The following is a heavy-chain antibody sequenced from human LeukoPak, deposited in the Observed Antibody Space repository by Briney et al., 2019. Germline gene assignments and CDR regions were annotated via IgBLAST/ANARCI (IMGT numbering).Heavy chain of an antibody. D-gene: IGHD1-7*01. CDR2: IYYSGST. Sequence: SETLSLTCTVSGGSISSYYWSWIRQPPGKGLEWIGYIYYSGSTNYNPSLKSRVTISVDTSKNQFSLKLSSVTAADTAVYYCARHAKTGTKGYYYCYGMDVWGQGTTVTVSS. J-gene: IGHJ6*02. V-gene: IGHV4-59*08. CDR3: ARHAKTGTKGYYYCYGMDV. CDR1: GGSISSYY.